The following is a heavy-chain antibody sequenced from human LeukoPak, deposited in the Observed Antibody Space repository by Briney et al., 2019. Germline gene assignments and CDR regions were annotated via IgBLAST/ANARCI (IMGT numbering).Heavy chain of an antibody. CDR1: GGSFSGYY. D-gene: IGHD1-26*01. CDR2: INHSGST. J-gene: IGHJ4*02. CDR3: ARGHGGSRLDY. V-gene: IGHV4-34*01. Sequence: ETLSLTCAVYGGSFSGYYWSWIRQPPGKGLEWVGEINHSGSTNYNPSLKSRVTISVDTSKNQFSLKLSSVTAADTAVYYCARGHGGSRLDYWGQGTLVTVSS.